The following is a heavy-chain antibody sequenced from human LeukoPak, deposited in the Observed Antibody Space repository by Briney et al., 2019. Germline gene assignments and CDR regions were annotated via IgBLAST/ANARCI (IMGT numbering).Heavy chain of an antibody. V-gene: IGHV1-46*01. CDR3: ARESSIAAAGKGFDP. CDR1: GYTFTSYY. CDR2: INSSGGST. D-gene: IGHD6-13*01. J-gene: IGHJ5*02. Sequence: ASVKVSCKASGYTFTSYYMHWVRQAPGQGLEWMGIINSSGGSTSYAQKFQGRVTMTRDMSTSTVYMELSSLRSEDTAVYYCARESSIAAAGKGFDPWGQGTLVTVSS.